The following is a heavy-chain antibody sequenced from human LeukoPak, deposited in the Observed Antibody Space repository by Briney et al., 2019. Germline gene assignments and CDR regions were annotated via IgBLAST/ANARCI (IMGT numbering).Heavy chain of an antibody. Sequence: SETLSLTCAVYGGSFSGYDWSWIRQPPGKGLEWIGEINHSGSTNYNPSLKSRVTISVDTSKNQFSLKLSSVTAADTAVYYCARATYYYGSGSHSPRYFDLWGRGTLVTVSS. D-gene: IGHD3-10*01. J-gene: IGHJ2*01. CDR3: ARATYYYGSGSHSPRYFDL. CDR2: INHSGST. CDR1: GGSFSGYD. V-gene: IGHV4-34*01.